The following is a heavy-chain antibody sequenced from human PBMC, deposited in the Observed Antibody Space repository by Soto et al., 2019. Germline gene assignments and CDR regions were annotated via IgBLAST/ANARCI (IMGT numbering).Heavy chain of an antibody. CDR2: IYYSGST. V-gene: IGHV4-31*03. J-gene: IGHJ5*02. CDR1: GGSISSGGYY. CDR3: ARAYYDFWSGSDHNWFDP. D-gene: IGHD3-3*01. Sequence: QVQLQESGPGLVKPSQTLSLTCTVSGGSISSGGYYWSWIRQHPGKGLEWSGYIYYSGSTYYNPSLKRRVTISVDTSKNQFSLKLSSVTAADTAVYYCARAYYDFWSGSDHNWFDPWGQGTLVTVSS.